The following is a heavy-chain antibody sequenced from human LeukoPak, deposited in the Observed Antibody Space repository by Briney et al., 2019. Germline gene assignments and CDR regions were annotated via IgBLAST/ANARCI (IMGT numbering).Heavy chain of an antibody. J-gene: IGHJ3*02. CDR2: IYPDDSDT. CDR3: ARPQIPATILSPRGGFDI. CDR1: GYPLSNYW. Sequence: GESLKISFKGSGYPLSNYWIGWVRQMPGKGLEWMGVIYPDDSDTRYGPSFQGQISISVDKSINTAYLQWSSLKASDSAIYYCARPQIPATILSPRGGFDIWGQGTIVTVSS. D-gene: IGHD2-15*01. V-gene: IGHV5-51*01.